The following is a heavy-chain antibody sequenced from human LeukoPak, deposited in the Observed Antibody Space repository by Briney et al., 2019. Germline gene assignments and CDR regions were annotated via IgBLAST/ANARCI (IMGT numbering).Heavy chain of an antibody. V-gene: IGHV1-58*01. J-gene: IGHJ6*02. D-gene: IGHD2-2*02. CDR3: AADVIGPSNTPHYYYYGMDV. CDR2: IVVGSGNT. Sequence: SVKVSCKASGFTFTSSAVQWVRQARGQRLEWIGWIVVGSGNTNYAQKFQERVTITRDMSTSTAYMELSSLRSEDTAVYYCAADVIGPSNTPHYYYYGMDVWGQGTTVTVSS. CDR1: GFTFTSSA.